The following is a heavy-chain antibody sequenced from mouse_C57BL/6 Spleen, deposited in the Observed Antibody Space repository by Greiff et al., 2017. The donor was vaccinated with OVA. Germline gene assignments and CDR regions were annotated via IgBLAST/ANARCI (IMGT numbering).Heavy chain of an antibody. V-gene: IGHV1-5*01. D-gene: IGHD1-1*01. CDR1: GYTFTSYW. CDR3: TRRDTTVVDYYAMDD. CDR2: IYPGNSDT. Sequence: VQLQQSGTVLARPGASVKMSCKTSGYTFTSYWMHWVKQRPGQGLEWIGAIYPGNSDTSYHQKFKGKAKLTAITSANTAYMELSSLTNEDSAVYYCTRRDTTVVDYYAMDDWGQGTSVTVSS. J-gene: IGHJ4*01.